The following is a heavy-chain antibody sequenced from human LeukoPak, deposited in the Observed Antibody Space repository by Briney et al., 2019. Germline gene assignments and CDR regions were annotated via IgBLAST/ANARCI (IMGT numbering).Heavy chain of an antibody. CDR3: ARRERAWNYMDV. D-gene: IGHD1-1*01. CDR1: GYSSTSYW. V-gene: IGHV5-51*01. CDR2: IYLGDSDT. J-gene: IGHJ6*03. Sequence: GQSLKISSNGSGYSSTSYWIGCARQIPGKPLEWMWIIYLGDSDTRYSPSFEGQVTISADKSISAASLHWSSLKASDTAIYYCARRERAWNYMDVWGKGTTVTVSS.